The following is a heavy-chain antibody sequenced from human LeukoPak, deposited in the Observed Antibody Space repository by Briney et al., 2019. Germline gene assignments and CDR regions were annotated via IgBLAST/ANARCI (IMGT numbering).Heavy chain of an antibody. Sequence: GGSLRLSCTASGFTFSTYSMNWVRQAPGKGLEWVSYISTTSNAIYYADSVKGRFTISRDNGKNSPYLQMNSLRVEDTAVYYCATAVAAFDYWGQGTLVTVSS. V-gene: IGHV3-48*01. J-gene: IGHJ4*02. CDR2: ISTTSNAI. CDR1: GFTFSTYS. CDR3: ATAVAAFDY. D-gene: IGHD6-19*01.